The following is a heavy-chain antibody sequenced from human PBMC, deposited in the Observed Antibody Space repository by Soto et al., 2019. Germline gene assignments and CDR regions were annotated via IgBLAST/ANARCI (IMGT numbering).Heavy chain of an antibody. D-gene: IGHD2-21*01. CDR2: INHSGST. Sequence: QVQLHQWGAGLLKPSETLSLTCAVYDGSFSDYYWTWIRQSPGKGLEWIGEINHSGSTSYKSSLKSQVTISIDTSKNQFSLKLTSVTASDTAVYYCARGKFGFSYYYYYYLDVWGKGTTVTVSS. CDR1: DGSFSDYY. V-gene: IGHV4-34*01. CDR3: ARGKFGFSYYYYYYLDV. J-gene: IGHJ6*03.